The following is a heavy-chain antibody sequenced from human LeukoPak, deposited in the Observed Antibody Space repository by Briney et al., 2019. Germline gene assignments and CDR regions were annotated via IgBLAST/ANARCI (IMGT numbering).Heavy chain of an antibody. Sequence: SETLSLTCAVYGGSFSGYYWSWIRQPPGKGLEWIGEINHSGSTNYNPSLRSRVTISVDTSKNQFSLKLSSVTAADTAVYYCARLNYWGQGTLVTVSS. J-gene: IGHJ4*02. CDR3: ARLNY. CDR1: GGSFSGYY. V-gene: IGHV4-34*01. CDR2: INHSGST.